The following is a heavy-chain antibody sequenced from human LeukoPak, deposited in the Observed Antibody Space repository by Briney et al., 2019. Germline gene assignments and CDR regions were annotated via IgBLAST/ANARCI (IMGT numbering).Heavy chain of an antibody. Sequence: SGGSLRLSCAASGFTFSSYAMHWVRQAPGKGLEWVAVISYDGSNKYYADSVKGRFTISRDNSKNTLYLQMNSLRAEDTAVYYCARVRGRIAAHPDYWGQGTLVTVSS. CDR2: ISYDGSNK. V-gene: IGHV3-30*04. CDR3: ARVRGRIAAHPDY. J-gene: IGHJ4*02. CDR1: GFTFSSYA. D-gene: IGHD6-13*01.